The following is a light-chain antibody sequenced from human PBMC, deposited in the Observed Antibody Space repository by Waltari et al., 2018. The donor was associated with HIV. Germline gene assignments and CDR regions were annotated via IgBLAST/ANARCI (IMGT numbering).Light chain of an antibody. CDR3: SSYAGSNNWVV. V-gene: IGLV2-8*01. Sequence: QSALTQPPSASGSPGQSVTISCTGTSSDVGGYKYVSWYQQHPVKAPKLMIYDVSKRPAGLPGRFSGSKSGNTASLTVSGLQAEDEADYYCSSYAGSNNWVVFGGGTKLTVL. CDR1: SSDVGGYKY. CDR2: DVS. J-gene: IGLJ2*01.